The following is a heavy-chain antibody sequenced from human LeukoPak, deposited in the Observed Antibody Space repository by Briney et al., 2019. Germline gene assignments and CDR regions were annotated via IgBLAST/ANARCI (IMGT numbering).Heavy chain of an antibody. CDR1: GGSISSSSYY. CDR2: IYYSGST. Sequence: SETLSLTCTVSGGSISSSSYYWSWIRQPPGKGLEWIGYIYYSGSTNYNPSLKSRVTISVDTSKNQFSLKLSSVTAADTAVYYCATEGYYDSSGYYAFDIWGQGTMVTVSS. V-gene: IGHV4-61*01. J-gene: IGHJ3*02. CDR3: ATEGYYDSSGYYAFDI. D-gene: IGHD3-22*01.